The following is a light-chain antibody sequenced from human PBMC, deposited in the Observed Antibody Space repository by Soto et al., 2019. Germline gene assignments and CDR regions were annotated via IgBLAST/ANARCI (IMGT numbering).Light chain of an antibody. V-gene: IGKV3-11*01. Sequence: EIVLTQSPATLSLSPGERGTLSCRASQSVSTYFTWYQQKPGQSPRLLINDESNRATGIPARFSGSWYGTDFTLTISYIDPEDFAFYYCQHDSDWVTFGGGTKVEI. CDR2: DES. CDR1: QSVSTY. J-gene: IGKJ4*01. CDR3: QHDSDWVT.